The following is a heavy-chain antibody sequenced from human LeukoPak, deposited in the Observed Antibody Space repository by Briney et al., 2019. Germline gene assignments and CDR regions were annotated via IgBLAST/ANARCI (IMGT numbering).Heavy chain of an antibody. CDR2: VCGGGATK. Sequence: GGSLRLSCAATGFTPSEFIFVNYVRNCVRQAPGKGLKWVSGVCGGGATKYYADSVKGRFTISRDNSKNTVYLHMNSLRAEDTAIYYCANRFCSSQGCYLEYWGQGALVAVSS. J-gene: IGHJ4*02. D-gene: IGHD2-2*01. CDR1: GFTPSEFIFVNYV. V-gene: IGHV3-23*01. CDR3: ANRFCSSQGCYLEY.